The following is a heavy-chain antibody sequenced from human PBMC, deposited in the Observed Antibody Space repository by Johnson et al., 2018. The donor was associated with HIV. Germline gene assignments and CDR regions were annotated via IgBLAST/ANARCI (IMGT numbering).Heavy chain of an antibody. Sequence: VQLVESGGGVVQPGRSLRLSCAASGFPFSEYYMSWIRQGPGRGLEWISYISGSGRATYYADSVQGRFSISRDNAKKSLYLQMNSLRAEDTALYYCARDFVAFGECTAFDIWGQGTMVTVSS. CDR1: GFPFSEYY. CDR3: ARDFVAFGECTAFDI. CDR2: ISGSGRAT. J-gene: IGHJ3*02. V-gene: IGHV3-11*01. D-gene: IGHD3-10*01.